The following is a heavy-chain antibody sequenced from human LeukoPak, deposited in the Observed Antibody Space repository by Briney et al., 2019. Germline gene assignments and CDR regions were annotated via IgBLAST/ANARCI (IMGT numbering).Heavy chain of an antibody. CDR3: ARGTNPYDYVWGSYRVFDY. V-gene: IGHV4-34*01. CDR2: INHSGST. CDR1: GGSFSGYY. J-gene: IGHJ4*02. D-gene: IGHD3-16*02. Sequence: PSETLSLTCAVYGGSFSGYYWSWIRQPSGKGLEWIGEINHSGSTNYNPSLKSRVTISVDASKNQFSLKLSSVTAADTAVYYCARGTNPYDYVWGSYRVFDYWGQGTLVTVSS.